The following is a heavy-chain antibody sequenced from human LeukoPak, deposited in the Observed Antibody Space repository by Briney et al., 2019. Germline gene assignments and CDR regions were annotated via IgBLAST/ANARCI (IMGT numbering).Heavy chain of an antibody. V-gene: IGHV3-7*01. Sequence: GGSLRLSCAASGFTFSTYWMSWVRQAPGKGLEWVANIKQDGSEKDYVGSVKGRFTISRDNAKNSLYLQMNSLRAEDTAVYYCARDKFDIVVVTAIYYYYYMDVWGKGTTVTVSS. D-gene: IGHD2-21*02. J-gene: IGHJ6*03. CDR1: GFTFSTYW. CDR2: IKQDGSEK. CDR3: ARDKFDIVVVTAIYYYYYMDV.